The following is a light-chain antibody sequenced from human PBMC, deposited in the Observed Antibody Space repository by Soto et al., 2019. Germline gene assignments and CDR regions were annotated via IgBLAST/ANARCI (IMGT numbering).Light chain of an antibody. V-gene: IGKV3-20*01. CDR2: HTS. CDR3: QQYGRSPPT. CDR1: QSVNSNY. J-gene: IGKJ3*01. Sequence: EIVLTQSPGTLSLSPGERATLSCRASQSVNSNYLAWYQQKPGQAPRLLIYHTSSRATGIPDRFSGTGSGIDFTLTISRLEPEDFAVYYCQQYGRSPPTFGPGTKVDIK.